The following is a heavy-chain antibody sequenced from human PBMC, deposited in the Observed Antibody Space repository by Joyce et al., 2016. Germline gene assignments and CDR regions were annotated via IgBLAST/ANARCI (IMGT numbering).Heavy chain of an antibody. V-gene: IGHV3-9*01. CDR2: ISWNSGSI. D-gene: IGHD3-22*01. CDR3: AKVIDRWYNYENSGLNDAFDI. J-gene: IGHJ3*02. CDR1: GFIFDDYA. Sequence: EVQLVESGGGSVQPGRPLRLSCAASGFIFDDYAMYWVRQGPGKGLEWVSGISWNSGSIGYADSVKGRFTISRDNANNSLYLQMNSLRAEDTALYYCAKVIDRWYNYENSGLNDAFDIWGQGTMVTVSS.